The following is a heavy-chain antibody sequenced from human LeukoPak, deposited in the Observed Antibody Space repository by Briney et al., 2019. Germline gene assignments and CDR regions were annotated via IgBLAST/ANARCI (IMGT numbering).Heavy chain of an antibody. V-gene: IGHV3-64*01. J-gene: IGHJ4*02. CDR3: ARDDSSGYLAFDY. CDR2: ISSNGGST. Sequence: RAGGSLRLSCAASGFTFSTYAMHWVRQAPGKGLEYVSVISSNGGSTYYANSVKGRFTISRDNSKNTLYLQMGSLRAEDMAVYYCARDDSSGYLAFDYWGQGTLVTVSS. CDR1: GFTFSTYA. D-gene: IGHD3-22*01.